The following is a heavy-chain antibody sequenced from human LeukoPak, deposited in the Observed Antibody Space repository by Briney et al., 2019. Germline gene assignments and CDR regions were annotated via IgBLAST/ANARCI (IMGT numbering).Heavy chain of an antibody. CDR1: GFTFSAFA. CDR3: VKGGGQADWCGDF. Sequence: GGFLRLSCSASGFTFSAFAMHWVRQALGKRLEYVSGLRSNGVDTYYADSVKVRFTISRDNSKNTLFLQMSSLRAEDTAVYYCVKGGGQADWCGDFWGQGTLVTVSS. V-gene: IGHV3-64D*06. D-gene: IGHD3-9*01. CDR2: LRSNGVDT. J-gene: IGHJ4*02.